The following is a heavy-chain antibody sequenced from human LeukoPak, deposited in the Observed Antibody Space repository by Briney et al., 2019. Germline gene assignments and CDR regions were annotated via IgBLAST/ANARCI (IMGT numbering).Heavy chain of an antibody. Sequence: GGSLRLSCAASGFTFSSYSMNWVRQAPGKGLEYVSYISSGSGTIYYADSVKGRFTISRDNAKNSLYLQMNSLSAKDTAVCYCARAQKYSYDAFDIWGQGTMVTVSS. V-gene: IGHV3-48*04. J-gene: IGHJ3*02. CDR2: ISSGSGTI. D-gene: IGHD4-11*01. CDR1: GFTFSSYS. CDR3: ARAQKYSYDAFDI.